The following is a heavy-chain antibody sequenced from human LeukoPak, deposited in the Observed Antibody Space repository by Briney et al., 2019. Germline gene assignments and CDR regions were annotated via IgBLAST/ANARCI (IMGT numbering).Heavy chain of an antibody. CDR2: IHPGGST. Sequence: SGTLSLTCAVSVDSISSSKWWSWVRQAPGKGLEWIGEIHPGGSTNYNPSLKSRVTMSIDKSKNQFSLKMSSVTAADTAVYYCARSRDTTNYYGMDVWGQGPRSPSP. CDR3: ARSRDTTNYYGMDV. CDR1: VDSISSSKW. J-gene: IGHJ6*02. D-gene: IGHD1-26*01. V-gene: IGHV4-4*02.